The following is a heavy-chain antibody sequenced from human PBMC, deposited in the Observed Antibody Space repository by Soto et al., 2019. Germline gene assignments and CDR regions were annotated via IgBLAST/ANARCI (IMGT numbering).Heavy chain of an antibody. V-gene: IGHV1-69*01. D-gene: IGHD4-4*01. CDR1: GGTFSNFA. Sequence: QVQLVQSGPEVKKPGSSVNVSCEASGGTFSNFAVNWVRQAPGQGLAWVGRIIPLFNVAKYAQKFVGRVTIVADDSTSTAFMDLVSLIFDDSAMYYYAASGRDVLGYDYKDNQGLNIWGQGTMVTVSS. CDR3: AASGRDVLGYDYKDNQGLNI. CDR2: IIPLFNVA. J-gene: IGHJ3*02.